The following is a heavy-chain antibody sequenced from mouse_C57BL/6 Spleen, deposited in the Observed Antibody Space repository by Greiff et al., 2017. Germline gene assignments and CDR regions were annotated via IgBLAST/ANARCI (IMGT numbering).Heavy chain of an antibody. CDR3: AKEGSNYDFDY. CDR1: GYTFPGYW. CDR2: ILPGSGSP. J-gene: IGHJ2*01. D-gene: IGHD2-5*01. V-gene: IGHV1-9*01. Sequence: QVQLQESGAALMKPGASVPLSCKATGYTFPGYWLEWVKQRPGHGLEWIGEILPGSGSPNDNEQFKGKATFTADTSSNTAYMQLSSLTTEDSAIDYCAKEGSNYDFDYWGQGTTLTVSS.